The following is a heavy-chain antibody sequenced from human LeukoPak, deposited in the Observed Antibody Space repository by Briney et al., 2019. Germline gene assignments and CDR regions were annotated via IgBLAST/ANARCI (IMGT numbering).Heavy chain of an antibody. D-gene: IGHD1-26*01. CDR3: AIRYSGSYNDY. CDR1: GYSFATHW. Sequence: GESLKISCKGSGYSFATHWIGWVRQLPGKGLEWMGIIYPGDSDIRYSPSFQGQVTISADKSISTAYLQWSSLKASDAAMYYCAIRYSGSYNDYWGQGTLVTVSS. J-gene: IGHJ4*02. CDR2: IYPGDSDI. V-gene: IGHV5-51*01.